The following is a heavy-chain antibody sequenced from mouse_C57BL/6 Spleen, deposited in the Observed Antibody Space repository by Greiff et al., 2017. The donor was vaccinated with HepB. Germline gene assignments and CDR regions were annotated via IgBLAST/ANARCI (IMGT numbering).Heavy chain of an antibody. CDR3: ARGAIYDGYPHFDY. Sequence: VKLVESGPELVKPGASVKISCKASGYAFSSSWMNWVKQRPGKGLEWIGRIYPGDGDTNYNGKFKGKATLTADKSSSTAYMQLSSLTSEDSAVYFCARGAIYDGYPHFDYWGQGTTLTVSS. CDR1: GYAFSSSW. V-gene: IGHV1-82*01. J-gene: IGHJ2*01. D-gene: IGHD2-3*01. CDR2: IYPGDGDT.